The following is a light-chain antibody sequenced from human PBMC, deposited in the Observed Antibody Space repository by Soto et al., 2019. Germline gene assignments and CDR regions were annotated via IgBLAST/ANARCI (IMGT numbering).Light chain of an antibody. CDR3: KKSSSVIT. V-gene: IGKV1-27*01. CDR1: QGISSY. CDR2: AAS. J-gene: IGKJ5*01. Sequence: DIQMTQSPSSLSASVGDRVTITCRASQGISSYLAWYQQKLGKVPKLLISAASTLQSGVPSRFSGSGSGTDFTLTISSLQPEDVATYYCKKSSSVITFGQGTRLEIK.